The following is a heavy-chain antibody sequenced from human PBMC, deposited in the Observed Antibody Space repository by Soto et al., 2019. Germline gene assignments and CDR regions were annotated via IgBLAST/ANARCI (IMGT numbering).Heavy chain of an antibody. CDR1: GFTFSNAW. J-gene: IGHJ6*02. V-gene: IGHV3-15*07. CDR3: TTSLLWFGELLVHPYYYYGMDV. Sequence: GGSLRLSCAASGFTFSNAWMNWVRQAPGKGLEWVGRIKSKTDGGTTDYAAPVKGRFTISRDDSKNTLYLQMNSLKTGDTAVYYCTTSLLWFGELLVHPYYYYGMDVWGQGTTVTVSS. D-gene: IGHD3-10*01. CDR2: IKSKTDGGTT.